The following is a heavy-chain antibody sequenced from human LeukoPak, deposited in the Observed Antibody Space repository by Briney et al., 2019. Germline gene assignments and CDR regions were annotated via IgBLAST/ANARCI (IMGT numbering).Heavy chain of an antibody. CDR3: ARMHGYSSGWSNYYYYYMDV. Sequence: GGSLRLSCAASGFTFSDYYMSWIRQAPGKGLEWVSYISSSGSTIYYADSVKGRFTISRDNAKNSLYLQMNSLRAEDTAVYYCARMHGYSSGWSNYYYYYMDVWGKGTTVTVSS. J-gene: IGHJ6*03. CDR2: ISSSGSTI. D-gene: IGHD6-19*01. CDR1: GFTFSDYY. V-gene: IGHV3-11*04.